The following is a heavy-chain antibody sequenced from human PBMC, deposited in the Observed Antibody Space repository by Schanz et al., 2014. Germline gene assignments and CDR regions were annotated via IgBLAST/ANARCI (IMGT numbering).Heavy chain of an antibody. CDR2: ISSGGGST. V-gene: IGHV3-23*01. J-gene: IGHJ4*02. D-gene: IGHD1-1*01. CDR3: ARDRRNADLDY. Sequence: EMQLLESGGGLIQPGGSLRLSCAASGFTFSTHAMSWVRQAPGKGLEWVSSISSGGGSTYYADSVKGRFTISRDNSKNSLYLEMNSLRAEDTALYYCARDRRNADLDYWGQGTLVTVSS. CDR1: GFTFSTHA.